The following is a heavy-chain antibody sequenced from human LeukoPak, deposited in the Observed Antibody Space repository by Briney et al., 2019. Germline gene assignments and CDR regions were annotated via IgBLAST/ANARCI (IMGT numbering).Heavy chain of an antibody. CDR1: GFTLSDYY. D-gene: IGHD1-14*01. CDR3: ARYCEEPYYYYYYMDV. V-gene: IGHV3-11*04. J-gene: IGHJ6*03. CDR2: ISSSGSTK. Sequence: PGGSLRLSCVASGFTLSDYYMAWIRQPPGKGLEWISFISSSGSTKYYADSVKGRFTISRDTTQNSLYLQMNSLRAEDTAVYYCARYCEEPYYYYYYMDVWGKGTTVTISS.